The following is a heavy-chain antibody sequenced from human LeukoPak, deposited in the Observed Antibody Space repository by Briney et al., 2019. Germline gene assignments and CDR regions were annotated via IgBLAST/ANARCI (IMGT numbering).Heavy chain of an antibody. D-gene: IGHD3-10*01. CDR2: MNPNSGNT. V-gene: IGHV1-8*01. CDR3: ARAKSLIWFGDLLPY. J-gene: IGHJ4*02. Sequence: ASVKVSCKASGYTFTSYDINWVRQATGQGLEWMGWMNPNSGNTGYTQKFQGRVTMTRNTSISTAYMELSSLRSDDTAVYYCARAKSLIWFGDLLPYWGQGTLVTVSS. CDR1: GYTFTSYD.